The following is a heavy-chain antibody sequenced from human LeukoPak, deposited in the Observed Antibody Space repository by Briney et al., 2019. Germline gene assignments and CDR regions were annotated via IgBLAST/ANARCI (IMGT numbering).Heavy chain of an antibody. Sequence: GASVKVSCKASGYTFTSCAMNWVRQAPGQGLEWMGWINTNTGNPTYAQGFTGRFVFSLDTSVSTAYLQISSLKAEDTAVYYCARVAASSGWYANTYHFDYWGQGTLVTVSS. CDR3: ARVAASSGWYANTYHFDY. CDR2: INTNTGNP. CDR1: GYTFTSCA. J-gene: IGHJ4*02. D-gene: IGHD6-19*01. V-gene: IGHV7-4-1*02.